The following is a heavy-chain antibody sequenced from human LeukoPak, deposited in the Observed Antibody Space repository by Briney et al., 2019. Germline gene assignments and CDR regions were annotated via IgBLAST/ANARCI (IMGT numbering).Heavy chain of an antibody. Sequence: SGTLSLTCAVSGGSISSSNWWSWVRQPPGKGLEWIGEIYHSGSTNYNPSLKSRVTISVDKSKNQFSLQLNSVTPEDTAVYYCARGVAAAGRESDAFDIWGQGTMVTVSS. J-gene: IGHJ3*02. V-gene: IGHV4-4*02. CDR2: IYHSGST. CDR1: GGSISSSNW. D-gene: IGHD6-13*01. CDR3: ARGVAAAGRESDAFDI.